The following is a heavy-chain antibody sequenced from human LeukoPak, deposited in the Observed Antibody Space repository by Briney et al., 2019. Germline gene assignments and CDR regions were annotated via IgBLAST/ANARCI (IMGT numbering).Heavy chain of an antibody. CDR2: ICTSSNI. J-gene: IGHJ4*02. CDR1: GFTFTDYT. Sequence: PGGSLRLSCAASGFTFTDYTINWVRQAPGKGLEWVSSICTSSNIYYADSVKGRFTVSRDNAKNSVYLQTNRLRAEDQAVYFCARDRAYVGFDYWGQGTLATVSS. D-gene: IGHD4-23*01. V-gene: IGHV3-69-1*01. CDR3: ARDRAYVGFDY.